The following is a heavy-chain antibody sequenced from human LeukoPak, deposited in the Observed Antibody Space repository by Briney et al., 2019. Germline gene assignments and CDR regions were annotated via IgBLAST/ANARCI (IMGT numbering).Heavy chain of an antibody. CDR1: GGSIRSYS. CDR3: ARRAINSVMFDY. D-gene: IGHD3-16*01. Sequence: SETLSLTCTVSGGSIRSYSWSWIRQPPGKGLEWIGYIHYSGSTNYNPSLRSRVTISVDTSKNQFSLKLSSATAADTAVYFCARRAINSVMFDYWGQGTLVTVSS. V-gene: IGHV4-59*08. CDR2: IHYSGST. J-gene: IGHJ4*02.